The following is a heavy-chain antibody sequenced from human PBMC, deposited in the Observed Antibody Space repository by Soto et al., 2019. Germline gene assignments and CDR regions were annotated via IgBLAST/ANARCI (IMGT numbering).Heavy chain of an antibody. D-gene: IGHD5-18*01. Sequence: SVKVSCKASGGTFSSYAISWVRQAPGQGLEWMGGIIPIFGTANYAQKFQGRVTITADESTSTAYMELSSLRSEDTAVYYCARGWVIQLPYYYYYGMDVWGQGTTVTVSS. CDR1: GGTFSSYA. J-gene: IGHJ6*02. CDR3: ARGWVIQLPYYYYYGMDV. V-gene: IGHV1-69*13. CDR2: IIPIFGTA.